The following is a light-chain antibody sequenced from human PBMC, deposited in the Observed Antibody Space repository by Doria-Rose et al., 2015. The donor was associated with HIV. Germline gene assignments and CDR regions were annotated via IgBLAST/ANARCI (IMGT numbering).Light chain of an antibody. CDR2: GAS. Sequence: EIVLTQSPGTLSLSPGERATLPCRASPSVSANYLAWYQQRPGQSPRLLIYGASSRATDIPDRFSGSGSGTDFTLTISRLEPEDFAVYYCHQYASSRTFGQGTKVEIK. CDR1: PSVSANY. CDR3: HQYASSRT. V-gene: IGKV3-20*01. J-gene: IGKJ1*01.